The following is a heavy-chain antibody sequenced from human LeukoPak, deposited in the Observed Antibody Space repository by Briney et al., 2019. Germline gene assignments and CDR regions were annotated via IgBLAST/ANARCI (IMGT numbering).Heavy chain of an antibody. V-gene: IGHV3-7*04. J-gene: IGHJ4*02. Sequence: PGGSLRLSCAASGFTFSSYWMTWVRQAPGKGLEWVADINQEGSEKYYVDSVKGRFTISRDNAKNSLYLQMKSLRAEDTAVYYCARNPLRRFDYWGQGTLVTVSS. CDR3: ARNPLRRFDY. CDR2: INQEGSEK. CDR1: GFTFSSYW.